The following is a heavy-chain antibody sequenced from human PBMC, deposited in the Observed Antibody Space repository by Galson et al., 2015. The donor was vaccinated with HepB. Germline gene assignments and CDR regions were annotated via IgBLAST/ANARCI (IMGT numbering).Heavy chain of an antibody. D-gene: IGHD2-2*01. CDR2: MNPNSGNT. CDR1: GYTFTSYG. V-gene: IGHV1-8*02. Sequence: SVKVSCKASGYTFTSYGISWVRQATGQGLEWMGWMNPNSGNTGYAQKFQGRVTMTRNTSISTAYMELSSLRSEDTAVYYCARGPGYCSSTSCYPDYYYGMDVWGQGTTVTVSS. CDR3: ARGPGYCSSTSCYPDYYYGMDV. J-gene: IGHJ6*02.